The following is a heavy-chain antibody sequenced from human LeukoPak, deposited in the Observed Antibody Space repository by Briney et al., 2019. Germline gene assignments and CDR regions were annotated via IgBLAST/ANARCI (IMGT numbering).Heavy chain of an antibody. J-gene: IGHJ4*02. CDR3: ARDPRGSGSADY. CDR1: GVSISSSNW. CDR2: IYHSGST. D-gene: IGHD3-10*01. V-gene: IGHV4-4*02. Sequence: SETLSLTCAVSGVSISSSNWWSWVRQTPGKGLEWIGEIYHSGSTNYNPSLKSRVTISVDKSKNQFSLKLTSVTAADTAVYYCARDPRGSGSADYWGQGTLVTVSS.